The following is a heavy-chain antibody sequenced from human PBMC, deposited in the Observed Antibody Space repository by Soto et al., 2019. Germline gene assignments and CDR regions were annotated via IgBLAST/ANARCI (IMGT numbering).Heavy chain of an antibody. CDR2: IREDGKEI. CDR1: GFTLSSYW. D-gene: IGHD3-10*01. Sequence: GVLRLSCAASGFTLSSYWMAWVRQTPGKGLEFVANIREDGKEINYVDSVKGRFTISRDNAKNSLFLQMNSLRDDDTAVYYCGTDQWGGAFDIGGQGTMVTVSS. J-gene: IGHJ3*02. V-gene: IGHV3-7*01. CDR3: GTDQWGGAFDI.